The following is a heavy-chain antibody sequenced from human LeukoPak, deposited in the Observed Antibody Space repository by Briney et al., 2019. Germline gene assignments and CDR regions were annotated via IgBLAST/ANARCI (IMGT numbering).Heavy chain of an antibody. CDR2: ISNDGSKK. D-gene: IGHD6-19*01. CDR1: GFTFSNYA. V-gene: IGHV3-30*04. J-gene: IGHJ6*03. CDR3: ARAVSSGWYSKGKYYYMDV. Sequence: PGRSLRLSCAASGFTFSNYAMHWVRQAPGKGLEWVAVISNDGSKKDYTDSVKGRFTTSRDNSKNTLYLQMNSLRAEDTAVYYCARAVSSGWYSKGKYYYMDVWGKGTTVTVSS.